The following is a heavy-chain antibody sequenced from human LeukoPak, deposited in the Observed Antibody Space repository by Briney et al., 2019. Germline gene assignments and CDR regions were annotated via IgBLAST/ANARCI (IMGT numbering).Heavy chain of an antibody. D-gene: IGHD4-17*01. J-gene: IGHJ5*02. CDR1: GYSFTSYW. Sequence: GESLKISCKGSGYSFTSYWIGWVRQMPGKGLEWMGIIYPGDSDTRYSPSFQGQVTISADKSISTAYLQWSSLKASDTAMYYCARLTLPPSTTGKGFPNFRFDPWGQGTLVTVSS. CDR3: ARLTLPPSTTGKGFPNFRFDP. V-gene: IGHV5-51*01. CDR2: IYPGDSDT.